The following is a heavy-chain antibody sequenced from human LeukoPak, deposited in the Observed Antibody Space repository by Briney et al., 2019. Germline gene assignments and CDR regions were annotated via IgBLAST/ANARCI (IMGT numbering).Heavy chain of an antibody. J-gene: IGHJ6*02. Sequence: PGRSLRLPCAASGFTFSSYAMHWVRQAPGKGLEWVAVISYDGSNKYYADSVKGRFTISRDNSKKKLSLQRKRPRAEDTAVYSCAREVLQYFDWLLYEVSNRYGMDVWGQGTTVTVSS. CDR2: ISYDGSNK. D-gene: IGHD3-9*01. CDR3: AREVLQYFDWLLYEVSNRYGMDV. V-gene: IGHV3-30-3*01. CDR1: GFTFSSYA.